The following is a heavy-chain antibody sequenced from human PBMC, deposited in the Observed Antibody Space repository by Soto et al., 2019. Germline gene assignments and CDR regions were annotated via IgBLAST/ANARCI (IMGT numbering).Heavy chain of an antibody. CDR2: IYYSGST. J-gene: IGHJ1*01. D-gene: IGHD3-22*01. CDR3: ARVVASYYDSSGYYSEYFQH. V-gene: IGHV4-59*01. Sequence: QVQLQESGPGLVKPSETLSLTCTVSGGSISSYYWSWIRQPPGKGLEWIGYIYYSGSTNYNPSLKSRVTISVDTSKNQFSLELSSGTAADTAVYYCARVVASYYDSSGYYSEYFQHWGQGTLVTVSS. CDR1: GGSISSYY.